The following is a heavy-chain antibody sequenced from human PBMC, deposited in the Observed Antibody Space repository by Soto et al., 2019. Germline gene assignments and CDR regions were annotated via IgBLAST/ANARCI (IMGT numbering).Heavy chain of an antibody. J-gene: IGHJ3*02. CDR3: ARGVYYYSSGYYPPAFDI. CDR2: INHSGST. CDR1: GGSFSGYY. Sequence: QVQLQQWGAGLLKPSETLSLTCAVYGGSFSGYYWSWIRQPPGKGLEWIGEINHSGSTNYNPSLKSPVTQTVDTYQNQLSLELSSVTAAEPAVYYCARGVYYYSSGYYPPAFDILGQGTMVTVSS. V-gene: IGHV4-34*01. D-gene: IGHD3-22*01.